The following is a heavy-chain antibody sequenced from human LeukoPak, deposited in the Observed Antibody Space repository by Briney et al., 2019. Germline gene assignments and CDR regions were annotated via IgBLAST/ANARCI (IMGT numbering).Heavy chain of an antibody. Sequence: GGSLRLSCAASGFTFSGSAMHWVRQASGKGLEWVGRIRSKANSYATAYAASVKGRFTISRDDSKNTAYLQMNSLRAEDTAVYYCAKDALHYYDSSGYPAAFDIWGQGTMVTVSS. V-gene: IGHV3-73*01. CDR3: AKDALHYYDSSGYPAAFDI. J-gene: IGHJ3*02. D-gene: IGHD3-22*01. CDR1: GFTFSGSA. CDR2: IRSKANSYAT.